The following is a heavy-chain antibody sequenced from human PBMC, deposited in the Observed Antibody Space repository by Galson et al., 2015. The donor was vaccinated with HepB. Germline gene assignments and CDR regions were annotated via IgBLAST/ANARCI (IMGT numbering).Heavy chain of an antibody. CDR3: AREGPYGYWDYYGMDV. D-gene: IGHD5-18*01. V-gene: IGHV3-30*03. CDR1: GFTFSSYG. Sequence: SLRLSCAASGFTFSSYGMHWVRQAPGKGLEWVAVISYDGSNKYYADSVKGRFTISRDNSKNTLYLQMNSLRAEDTAVYYCAREGPYGYWDYYGMDVWGQGTTVTVSS. J-gene: IGHJ6*02. CDR2: ISYDGSNK.